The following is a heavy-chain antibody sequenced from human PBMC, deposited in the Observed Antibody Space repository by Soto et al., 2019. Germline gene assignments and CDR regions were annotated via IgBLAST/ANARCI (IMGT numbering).Heavy chain of an antibody. CDR3: ARDYSSSSNYYYYYGMDV. D-gene: IGHD6-6*01. CDR1: GGSVSSGSYL. J-gene: IGHJ6*02. CDR2: IYYSGST. Sequence: QVQLQESGPGLVKPSETLSLTCTVSGGSVSSGSYLWSWIRQPPGKGLEWIGYIYYSGSTNYNPSLKSRVTISVDTSKNQFSLKLSSVTAADTAVYYCARDYSSSSNYYYYYGMDVWGQGTTVTVSS. V-gene: IGHV4-61*01.